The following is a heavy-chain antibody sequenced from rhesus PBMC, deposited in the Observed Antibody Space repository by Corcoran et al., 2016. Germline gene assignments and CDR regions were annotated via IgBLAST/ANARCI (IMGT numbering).Heavy chain of an antibody. CDR1: GGSISGYW. D-gene: IGHD1-20*01. CDR2: IDSSGST. CDR3: ARDRGIGGTIIY. Sequence: QLQLQESGPGLVKPSETLSLTCAVSGGSISGYWWRWILQPPGTGLEWVGRIDSSGSTDYNPSLKSRVTISRDTSKNQFSLKLSSVTAADTAVYYCARDRGIGGTIIYWGQGVLVTVSS. V-gene: IGHV4-160*01. J-gene: IGHJ4*01.